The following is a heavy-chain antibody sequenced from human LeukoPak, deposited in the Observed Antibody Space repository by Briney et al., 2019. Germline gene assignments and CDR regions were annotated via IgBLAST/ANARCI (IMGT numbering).Heavy chain of an antibody. CDR3: ARESETSGWYDY. J-gene: IGHJ4*02. D-gene: IGHD6-19*01. CDR1: GFIFYNYA. V-gene: IGHV3-43*02. Sequence: GGSLRLSCAAPGFIFYNYAIHWVRQAPGKGLEGVSLISGDGGSTFYADSVRGRFTISRDNTRKSLSLQMSSLRSEDTASYYCARESETSGWYDYWGQGTLVTVSS. CDR2: ISGDGGST.